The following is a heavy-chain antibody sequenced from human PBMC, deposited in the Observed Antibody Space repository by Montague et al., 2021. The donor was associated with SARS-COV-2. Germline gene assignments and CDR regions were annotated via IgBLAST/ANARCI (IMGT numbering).Heavy chain of an antibody. V-gene: IGHV4-30-2*01. CDR1: GASISNGGYT. J-gene: IGHJ5*02. CDR3: ARSMIRGGLNWFDP. D-gene: IGHD3-10*01. CDR2: IYQSGTT. Sequence: TLSLTCAVSGASISNGGYTWSWIRRPPGKGLEWIGYIYQSGTTRYNPSLKSRVTMSVDKSKNQFSLQLTSVIAADTAIYFCARSMIRGGLNWFDPWGQGALVTVPP.